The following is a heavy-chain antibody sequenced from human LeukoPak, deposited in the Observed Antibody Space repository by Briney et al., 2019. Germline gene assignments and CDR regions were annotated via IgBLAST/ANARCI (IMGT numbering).Heavy chain of an antibody. CDR2: ISAYNGNT. CDR3: ARDLRTAVAGNWFDP. V-gene: IGHV1-18*01. CDR1: GYTFTSYD. D-gene: IGHD6-19*01. Sequence: ASVKVSCKASGYTFTSYDISWVRQAPGQGLEWMGWISAYNGNTNYAQKFQGRVTMTTDTSTSTAYMELRSLRSDDTAVYYCARDLRTAVAGNWFDPWGQGTPVTVSS. J-gene: IGHJ5*02.